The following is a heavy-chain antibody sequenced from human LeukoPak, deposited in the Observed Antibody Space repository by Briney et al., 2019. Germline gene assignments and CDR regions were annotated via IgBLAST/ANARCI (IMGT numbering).Heavy chain of an antibody. CDR1: GGSFSGYY. CDR3: AREAKVRTRGLFQH. D-gene: IGHD2-2*01. Sequence: PSETLSLTCAVYGGSFSGYYWSWICQPPGKGLEWIGEINHSGSTNYNPSLKSRVTISVDTSKNQFSLKLSSVTAADTAVYYCAREAKVRTRGLFQHWGQGTLVTVSS. CDR2: INHSGST. J-gene: IGHJ1*01. V-gene: IGHV4-34*01.